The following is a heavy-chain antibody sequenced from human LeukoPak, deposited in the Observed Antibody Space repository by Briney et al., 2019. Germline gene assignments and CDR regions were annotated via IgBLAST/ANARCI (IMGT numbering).Heavy chain of an antibody. CDR2: INWNGGST. J-gene: IGHJ3*02. CDR3: ARDRTMVRGVIIRSAFDI. V-gene: IGHV3-20*04. CDR1: GFTFDDYG. D-gene: IGHD3-10*01. Sequence: AGGSLRLSCAVSGFTFDDYGMSWVRQAPGKGLEWVSGINWNGGSTGYADSVKGRVTISRDNAKNSLYLQMNSLRAEDTALYYCARDRTMVRGVIIRSAFDIWGQGTMVTVSS.